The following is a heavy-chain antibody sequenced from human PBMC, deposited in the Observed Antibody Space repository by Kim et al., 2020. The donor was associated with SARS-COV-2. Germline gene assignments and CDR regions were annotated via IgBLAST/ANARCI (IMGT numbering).Heavy chain of an antibody. CDR2: ISSSGSTI. CDR3: APDSSSWYDSPAGVFDHKNWFDP. V-gene: IGHV3-11*04. D-gene: IGHD6-13*01. CDR1: GFTFSDYY. Sequence: GGSLRLSCAASGFTFSDYYMSWIRQAPGKGLEWVSYISSSGSTIYYADSVKGRFTISRDNAKNSLYLQMNSLRAEDTAVYYCAPDSSSWYDSPAGVFDHKNWFDPWGQGTLVTVSS. J-gene: IGHJ5*02.